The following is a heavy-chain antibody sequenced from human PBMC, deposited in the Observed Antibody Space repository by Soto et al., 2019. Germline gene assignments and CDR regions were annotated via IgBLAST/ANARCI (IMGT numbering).Heavy chain of an antibody. CDR3: ARRLNDNGNQGHAFDF. Sequence: QVQLQESGPGLVKPAATLSLKCAVSGGSGSSGSYFWGWIRQPPGKGLEWIGNIDYNGDTDYSPSRQRRVTMSVDTAKIRSSLSLTSVTAADTAVYYCARRLNDNGNQGHAFDFWGQETLVTVSS. CDR1: GGSGSSGSYF. J-gene: IGHJ3*01. V-gene: IGHV4-39*01. CDR2: IDYNGDT. D-gene: IGHD3-9*01.